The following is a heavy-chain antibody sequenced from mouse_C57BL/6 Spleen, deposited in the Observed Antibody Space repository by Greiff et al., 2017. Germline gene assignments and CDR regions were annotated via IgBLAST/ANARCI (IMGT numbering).Heavy chain of an antibody. Sequence: QVKLKESGAELVKPGASVKISCKASGYAFSSYWMNWVKQRPGKGLEWIGQIYPGDGDTNYNGKFKGKATLTADKSSSTAYMQLSSLTSEDSAVYFCARFYMGAMDYWGQGTSVTVSS. CDR1: GYAFSSYW. V-gene: IGHV1-80*01. D-gene: IGHD1-1*01. CDR2: IYPGDGDT. J-gene: IGHJ4*01. CDR3: ARFYMGAMDY.